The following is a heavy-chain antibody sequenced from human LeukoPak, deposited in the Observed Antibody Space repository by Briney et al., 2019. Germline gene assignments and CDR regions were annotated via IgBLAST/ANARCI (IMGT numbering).Heavy chain of an antibody. CDR3: AKDGPGIAVFGYFDY. CDR2: ISYDGSVQ. D-gene: IGHD6-19*01. J-gene: IGHJ4*02. Sequence: GGSLRLSCAASGFTFSNYVMHWVRQAPGKGLEWVAVISYDGSVQYYPDSVKGRFTISRDNSKNTLYLQMNSLRAEDTAVYYCAKDGPGIAVFGYFDYWGQGTLVTVSS. CDR1: GFTFSNYV. V-gene: IGHV3-30*18.